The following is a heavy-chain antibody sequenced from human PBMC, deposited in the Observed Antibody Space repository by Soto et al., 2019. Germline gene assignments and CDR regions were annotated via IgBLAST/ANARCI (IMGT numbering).Heavy chain of an antibody. V-gene: IGHV4-39*01. Sequence: SETLSLTCTVSGGSISSSSYYWGWIRQPPGKGLEWIGSIYYSGSTYYNPSLKSRVTISVDTSKNQFSLKLSSVTAADTAVYYCARHGFAFTGFDPWGQGTLVIVAS. CDR2: IYYSGST. CDR1: GGSISSSSYY. D-gene: IGHD3-10*01. CDR3: ARHGFAFTGFDP. J-gene: IGHJ5*02.